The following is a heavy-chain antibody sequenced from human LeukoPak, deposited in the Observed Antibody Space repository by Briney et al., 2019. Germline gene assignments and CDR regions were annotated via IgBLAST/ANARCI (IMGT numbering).Heavy chain of an antibody. D-gene: IGHD3-22*01. Sequence: GGSLRLSCAASGFTVSSNYMSWVRQAPGKGLDWVSVIYSGGSTYYADSVKGRFTISRDNSKNTLYLQMNSLRAEDTAVYYCASWGYYDSSGYYQIDYWGQGTLVTVSS. CDR2: IYSGGST. CDR1: GFTVSSNY. J-gene: IGHJ4*02. V-gene: IGHV3-66*02. CDR3: ASWGYYDSSGYYQIDY.